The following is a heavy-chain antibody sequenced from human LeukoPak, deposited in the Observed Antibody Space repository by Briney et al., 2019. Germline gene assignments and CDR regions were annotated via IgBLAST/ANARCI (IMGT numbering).Heavy chain of an antibody. V-gene: IGHV3-33*01. CDR1: GFTFSHYG. J-gene: IGHJ4*02. CDR3: ARDQAVYFSYRDY. D-gene: IGHD1-14*01. CDR2: IFYDGSNT. Sequence: PGRSLRLSCAASGFTFSHYGMHWVRQAPGKGLEWLAAIFYDGSNTHYADTVKGRFTISRDNSKNTLYLQVNSLRAEDAAVYYCARDQAVYFSYRDYWGQGTLVTVSS.